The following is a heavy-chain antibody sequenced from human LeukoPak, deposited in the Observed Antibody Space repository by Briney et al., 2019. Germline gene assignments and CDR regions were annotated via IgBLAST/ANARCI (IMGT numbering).Heavy chain of an antibody. J-gene: IGHJ6*03. D-gene: IGHD2-15*01. Sequence: PGGSLRLSCAASGFTFSTYGMHWVRQAPGKGMEWVAFIRYDGSNKYADSVKGRFTISRDNSKNTLFLQMNSLRAEDTAVYYCAKDGGTHGEYYSYYMDVWGKGTTVTVS. CDR2: IRYDGSNK. CDR1: GFTFSTYG. V-gene: IGHV3-30*02. CDR3: AKDGGTHGEYYSYYMDV.